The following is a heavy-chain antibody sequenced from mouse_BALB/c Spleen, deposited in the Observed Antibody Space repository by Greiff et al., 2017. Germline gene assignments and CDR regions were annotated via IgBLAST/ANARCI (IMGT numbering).Heavy chain of an antibody. CDR1: GYTFTDYW. Sequence: QVQLQQPGAELVMPGASVKMSCKASGYTFTDYWMHWVKQRPGQGLEWIGAIDTSDSYTSYNQKFKGKATLTVDESSSTAYMQLSSLTSEDSAVYYCARGGGTRVDYWGQGTTLTVSS. CDR2: IDTSDSYT. D-gene: IGHD4-1*01. CDR3: ARGGGTRVDY. V-gene: IGHV1-69*01. J-gene: IGHJ2*01.